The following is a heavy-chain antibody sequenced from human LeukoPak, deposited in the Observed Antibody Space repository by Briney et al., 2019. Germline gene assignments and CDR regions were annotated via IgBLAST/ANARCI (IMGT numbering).Heavy chain of an antibody. J-gene: IGHJ6*02. CDR2: ISGSGAST. CDR1: GFTFNSYA. Sequence: GGSLRLSCAASGFTFNSYAMSWVRQAPGKGLEWVSAISGSGASTYYADAVKGRFTISRDNSKNTLYLQMNSLRDEDTAVYYCAKGPDSSGYGYSYGMVVWGQGTTVTVSS. V-gene: IGHV3-23*01. CDR3: AKGPDSSGYGYSYGMVV. D-gene: IGHD3-22*01.